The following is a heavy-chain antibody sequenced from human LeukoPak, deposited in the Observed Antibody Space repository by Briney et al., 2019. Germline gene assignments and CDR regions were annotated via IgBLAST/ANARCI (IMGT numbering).Heavy chain of an antibody. V-gene: IGHV5-51*01. CDR2: IYPGDSDT. CDR3: ARHRRRNNNWSSSSGDC. Sequence: GESLKISCKGSGYSFTSYWIGWVRQLPGKGLEWMGIIYPGDSDTRYSPSFQGQVTISADKSISTAYLQWSSLKASDTAMYYCARHRRRNNNWSSSSGDCWGQGTLVTVSS. J-gene: IGHJ4*02. CDR1: GYSFTSYW. D-gene: IGHD6-6*01.